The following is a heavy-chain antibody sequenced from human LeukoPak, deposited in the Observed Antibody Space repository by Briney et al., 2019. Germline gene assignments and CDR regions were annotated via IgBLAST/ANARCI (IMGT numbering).Heavy chain of an antibody. Sequence: GGSLRLSCAASGFTFSSYAMSWVRQAPGKGLEWVSAISGSGGRTYYADSVKGRFTISRDNSKNTLYLQMNSLRAEDTAVYYCARDATWGYYYYMDVWGKGTTVTVSS. CDR1: GFTFSSYA. CDR3: ARDATWGYYYYMDV. J-gene: IGHJ6*03. CDR2: ISGSGGRT. V-gene: IGHV3-23*01. D-gene: IGHD3-16*01.